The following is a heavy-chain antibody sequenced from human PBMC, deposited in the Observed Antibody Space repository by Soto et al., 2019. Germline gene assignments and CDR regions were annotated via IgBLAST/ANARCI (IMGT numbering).Heavy chain of an antibody. CDR1: GFTFSNYA. V-gene: IGHV3-30-3*01. CDR2: ISYDGSNT. Sequence: QVQLVESGGGVVQPGRSLRLSCAASGFTFSNYAIHWVRQAPGKGLEWVAVISYDGSNTYYADSVKGRFTISRDNSKNTLFLQMNSLRTEDTAVYYCAGERRALEYWGQGTLVTVSS. CDR3: AGERRALEY. J-gene: IGHJ4*02.